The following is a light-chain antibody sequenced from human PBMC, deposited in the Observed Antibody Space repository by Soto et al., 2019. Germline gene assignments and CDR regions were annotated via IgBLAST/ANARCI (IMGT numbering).Light chain of an antibody. Sequence: EVELTQSPGTLSLSPGERATLSCRASQSVSSSHLAWYQQKRGQAPRLLIYDTSTRATGIPDRFSGSGSGTAFPLTISRLEPEDFAVYHCQQYGASPWTFGQGTKVDI. J-gene: IGKJ1*01. CDR3: QQYGASPWT. CDR1: QSVSSSH. CDR2: DTS. V-gene: IGKV3-20*01.